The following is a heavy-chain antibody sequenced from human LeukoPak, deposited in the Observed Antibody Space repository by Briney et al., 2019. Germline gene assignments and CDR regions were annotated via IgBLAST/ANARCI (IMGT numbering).Heavy chain of an antibody. CDR2: INWNGGSR. J-gene: IGHJ5*02. CDR3: ARDRCSSTSCYNTPNWFDP. V-gene: IGHV3-20*01. CDR1: GFTFSSYA. D-gene: IGHD2-2*02. Sequence: QPGGSLRLSCAASGFTFSSYAMSWVRQVPGKGLEWVSGINWNGGSRGYADSVKGRFTISRDNAKNSVYLQMNSLRSEDTAFYHCARDRCSSTSCYNTPNWFDPWGQGTLVTVSS.